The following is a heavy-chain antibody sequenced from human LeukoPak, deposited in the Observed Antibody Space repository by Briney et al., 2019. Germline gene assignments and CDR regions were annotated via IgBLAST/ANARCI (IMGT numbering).Heavy chain of an antibody. CDR3: AGAGMSIAARPAKYLDY. D-gene: IGHD6-6*01. Sequence: ASVKVSCKASGYTFTSYGISWVRQAPGQGLEWMGWISAYNGNTNYAQKLQGRVTMTTDTSTSTAYMELRSLRSDDTAVYYCAGAGMSIAARPAKYLDYWGQGTLVTVSS. CDR1: GYTFTSYG. CDR2: ISAYNGNT. V-gene: IGHV1-18*01. J-gene: IGHJ4*02.